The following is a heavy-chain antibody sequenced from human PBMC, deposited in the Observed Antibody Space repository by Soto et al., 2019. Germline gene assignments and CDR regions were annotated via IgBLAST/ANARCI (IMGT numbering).Heavy chain of an antibody. D-gene: IGHD6-19*01. CDR3: AKDAVAYNGEWDWFDS. CDR1: GFIFSDYA. V-gene: IGHV3-23*01. Sequence: DVQLLESGGGLVQPGGSLRLSCAASGFIFSDYAMTWVRQAPGKGLESVSAIGGTGGDTYYSDSVKGRFTISRDNSKNTLYLQMNSLGADDTAVYYCAKDAVAYNGEWDWFDSWGQGTLVTVSS. J-gene: IGHJ5*01. CDR2: IGGTGGDT.